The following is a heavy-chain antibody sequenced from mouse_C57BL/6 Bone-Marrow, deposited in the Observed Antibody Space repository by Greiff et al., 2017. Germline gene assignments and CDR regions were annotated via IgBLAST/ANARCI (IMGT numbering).Heavy chain of an antibody. CDR3: ARPIYYGNPHWYFDV. CDR2: IYPRDGST. Sequence: VHLVESGPELVKPGASVKLSCKASGYTFTSYDINWVKQRPGQGLEWIGWIYPRDGSTKYNEKFKGKATLTVDTSSSTAYMELHSLTSEDSAVYFCARPIYYGNPHWYFDVWGTGTTVTVSS. CDR1: GYTFTSYD. J-gene: IGHJ1*03. D-gene: IGHD2-1*01. V-gene: IGHV1-85*01.